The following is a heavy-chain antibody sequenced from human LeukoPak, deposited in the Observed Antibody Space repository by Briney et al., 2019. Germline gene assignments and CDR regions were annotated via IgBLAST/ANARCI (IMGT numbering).Heavy chain of an antibody. J-gene: IGHJ4*02. Sequence: PGGSLRLSCAASGVTVGTNSMSWARQSPGKGLEWVSYISGSGSAIYYADSVKGRFTISRDNAKNSLYLQMNSLRAEDTAVYYCARWDYWGQGTLVTVSS. CDR1: GVTVGTNS. CDR3: ARWDY. CDR2: ISGSGSAI. V-gene: IGHV3-11*04.